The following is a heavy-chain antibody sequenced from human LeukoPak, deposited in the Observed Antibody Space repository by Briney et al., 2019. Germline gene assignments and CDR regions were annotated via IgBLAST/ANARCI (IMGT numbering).Heavy chain of an antibody. V-gene: IGHV4-4*07. CDR3: ASDMDIVATSWFDP. J-gene: IGHJ5*02. CDR1: GGSISSYY. D-gene: IGHD5-12*01. Sequence: SETLSLTCTVSGGSISSYYWSWIRQPAGKGLEWIGRIYTSGSTNYNPSLKSRVTMSVDTSKNQFSLKLSSVTVADTAVYFCASDMDIVATSWFDPWGQGTLVTVSS. CDR2: IYTSGST.